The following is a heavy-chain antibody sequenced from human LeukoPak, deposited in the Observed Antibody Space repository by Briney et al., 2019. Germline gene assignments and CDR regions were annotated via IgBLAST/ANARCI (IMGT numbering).Heavy chain of an antibody. CDR2: ISYDGSNK. J-gene: IGHJ5*02. CDR3: AKGESCPEP. CDR1: GFTFSSYG. V-gene: IGHV3-30*18. Sequence: PGGSLRLSCAASGFTFSSYGMHWVRQAPGKGLEWVAVISYDGSNKYYADSVKGRFTISRDNSKNTLYLQMNSLRAEDTAVYYCAKGESCPEPWGQGTLVTVSS. D-gene: IGHD2-15*01.